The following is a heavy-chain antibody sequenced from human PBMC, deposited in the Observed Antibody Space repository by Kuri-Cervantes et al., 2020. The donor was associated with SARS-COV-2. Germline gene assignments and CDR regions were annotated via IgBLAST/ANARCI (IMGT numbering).Heavy chain of an antibody. D-gene: IGHD3-3*01. CDR2: IYYSGST. CDR1: GGSISSSSYY. V-gene: IGHV4-61*05. Sequence: SETLSLTCTVSGGSISSSSYYWGWIRQPPGKGLEWIGYIYYSGSTNYNPSLKSRVTISVDTSKNQFSLKLSSVTAADTAVYYCARAYDFWSGYGFDPWGQGTRVTVSS. CDR3: ARAYDFWSGYGFDP. J-gene: IGHJ5*02.